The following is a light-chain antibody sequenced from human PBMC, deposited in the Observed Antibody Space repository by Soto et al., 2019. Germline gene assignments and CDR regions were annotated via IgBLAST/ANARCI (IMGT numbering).Light chain of an antibody. CDR2: DAS. CDR3: QQRNDWPLIT. J-gene: IGKJ5*01. V-gene: IGKV3-11*01. Sequence: IVLTQSATTLSVSPVERATLSCRASQSVSSNLAWYQQKPGQAPRLLIYDASNRATGIPARFSGSGSGTDFTLTISSLEPEDFAVYYCQQRNDWPLITFGQGTRLEIK. CDR1: QSVSSN.